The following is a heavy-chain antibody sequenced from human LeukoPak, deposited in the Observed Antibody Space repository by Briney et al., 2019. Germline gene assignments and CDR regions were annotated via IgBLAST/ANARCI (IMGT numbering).Heavy chain of an antibody. J-gene: IGHJ4*02. Sequence: GGSLRLSCAASGITVSTNYISWVRQAPGTGLEWVSLIYSGDNTRYADSVKGRLTISTDNSKNTVYLQMNSLRAEDTAVYYCAARSGYRSGWYYFDYWGQGTLVTVSS. V-gene: IGHV3-66*01. CDR1: GITVSTNY. D-gene: IGHD6-19*01. CDR2: IYSGDNT. CDR3: AARSGYRSGWYYFDY.